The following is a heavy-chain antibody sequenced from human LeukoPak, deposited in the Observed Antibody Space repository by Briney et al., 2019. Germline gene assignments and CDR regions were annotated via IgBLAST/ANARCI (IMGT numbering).Heavy chain of an antibody. CDR2: IKQDGSEK. CDR1: GFTFRSYW. CDR3: AREVGGSSYQSYFDY. J-gene: IGHJ4*02. D-gene: IGHD2-15*01. Sequence: GGSLRLSCVASGFTFRSYWMSWVRQAPGKGLEWVANIKQDGSEKYYVDSVKGRFTISRDNSKNTLYLQMNSLRAEDTAVYYCAREVGGSSYQSYFDYWGQGTLVTVSS. V-gene: IGHV3-7*01.